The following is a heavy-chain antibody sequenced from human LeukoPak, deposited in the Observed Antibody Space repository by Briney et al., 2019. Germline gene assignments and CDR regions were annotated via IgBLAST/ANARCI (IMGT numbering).Heavy chain of an antibody. CDR1: SGSISSGDYY. D-gene: IGHD5-12*01. CDR3: ARGGGYTPYYFDY. J-gene: IGHJ4*02. Sequence: ASQTLSLTCTVSSGSISSGDYYWSWIRQPPGKGREWIGYIYYSGSTYYNPSRKSRVTLSVDTSKNQFSLKLSSVTAAGTAVYYCARGGGYTPYYFDYWGEGTLVTVSS. CDR2: IYYSGST. V-gene: IGHV4-30-4*01.